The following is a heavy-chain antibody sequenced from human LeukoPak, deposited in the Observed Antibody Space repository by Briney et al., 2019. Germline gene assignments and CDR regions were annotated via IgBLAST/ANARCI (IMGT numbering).Heavy chain of an antibody. CDR3: TRDPDA. CDR1: GFTFSNYA. Sequence: GGSLRLSCAASGFTFSNYAMSWVRQAPGKGLEWVSAISAGGGSTYYADSVRGRFTISRDNSKNTLYLQMNSLRVEDTAVYYCTRDPDAWGQGTLVTVSS. CDR2: ISAGGGST. V-gene: IGHV3-23*01. J-gene: IGHJ5*02.